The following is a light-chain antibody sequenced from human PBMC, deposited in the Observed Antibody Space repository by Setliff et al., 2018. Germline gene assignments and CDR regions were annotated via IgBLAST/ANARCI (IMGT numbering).Light chain of an antibody. CDR3: TSYTTYTTLV. Sequence: QSALAQPASVSASPGQSITISCTGTSSDVGGYNSVSWYQQHPGKGPRLMIYDVSKRPSGVSDRFSGSKSGNTASLTISGLQAEDEAEYYCTSYTTYTTLVVGGGTKVTVL. J-gene: IGLJ3*02. V-gene: IGLV2-14*03. CDR2: DVS. CDR1: SSDVGGYNS.